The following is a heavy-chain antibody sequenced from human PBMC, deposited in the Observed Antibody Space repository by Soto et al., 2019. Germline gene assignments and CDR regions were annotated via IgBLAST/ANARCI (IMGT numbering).Heavy chain of an antibody. V-gene: IGHV1-69*01. Sequence: QVQLVQSGAEVKKPGSSVKVSCKASGGTFSSYAISWVRQAPGQGLEWMGGIIPIFGTANYAQKFQGRVTITAGESMSTADMELSSLRSEDTAVYCCARDRYYDSSGYRSSPFDYWGQGTLVTVSS. CDR1: GGTFSSYA. CDR3: ARDRYYDSSGYRSSPFDY. CDR2: IIPIFGTA. D-gene: IGHD3-22*01. J-gene: IGHJ4*02.